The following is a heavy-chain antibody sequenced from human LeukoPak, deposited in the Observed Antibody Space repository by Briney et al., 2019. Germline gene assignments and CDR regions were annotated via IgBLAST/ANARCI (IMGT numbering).Heavy chain of an antibody. D-gene: IGHD2-21*01. CDR2: ISGSGGST. V-gene: IGHV3-23*01. J-gene: IGHJ6*03. Sequence: PGGSLRLSCAASGFTFSSYAMSWVRQAPGKGLEWVSAISGSGGSTYYADSVKGRFTISRDNAKNSLYLQMNSLRAEDTAVYYCARDSFVGSYYYYYMDVWGKGTTVTVSS. CDR3: ARDSFVGSYYYYYMDV. CDR1: GFTFSSYA.